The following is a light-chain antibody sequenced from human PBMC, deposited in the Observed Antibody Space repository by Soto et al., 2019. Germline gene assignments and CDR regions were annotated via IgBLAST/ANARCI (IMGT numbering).Light chain of an antibody. Sequence: QSVLTQSASVSGSPGQSITISCTGTSSDVGSYSLVSWYQQHPGKAPKLMICEGSKRPSGVSNRFSGSKSGNTASLTISGLQAEDEADYYCCSYARSRTYVFGTGTKVTVL. CDR2: EGS. J-gene: IGLJ1*01. CDR3: CSYARSRTYV. V-gene: IGLV2-23*01. CDR1: SSDVGSYSL.